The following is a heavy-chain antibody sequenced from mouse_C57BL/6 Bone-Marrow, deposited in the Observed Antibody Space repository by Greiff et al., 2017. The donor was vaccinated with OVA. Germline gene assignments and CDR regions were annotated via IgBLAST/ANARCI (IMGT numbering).Heavy chain of an antibody. Sequence: EVNVVESGGGLVQPGGSLKLSCAASGFTFSDYYMYWVRQTPEKRLEWVAYISNGGGSTYYPDTVKGRFTISRDNAKNTLYLQMSRLKSEDTAMYYCARQGDYTWFAYWGQGTLVTVSA. CDR3: ARQGDYTWFAY. D-gene: IGHD2-4*01. V-gene: IGHV5-12*01. J-gene: IGHJ3*01. CDR2: ISNGGGST. CDR1: GFTFSDYY.